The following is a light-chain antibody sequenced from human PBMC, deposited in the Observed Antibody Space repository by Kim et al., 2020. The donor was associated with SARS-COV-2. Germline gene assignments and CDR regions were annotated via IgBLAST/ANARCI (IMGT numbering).Light chain of an antibody. CDR2: EAS. CDR3: QQRSNWPPLT. V-gene: IGKV3-11*01. Sequence: PGKRATLSCRASQSVSSYLAWDQQKPGQAPRLRIDEASNRATGIPARFSGSGSGTDFTLTISSLEPEDFAVYYCQQRSNWPPLTFGGGTKVDIK. J-gene: IGKJ4*01. CDR1: QSVSSY.